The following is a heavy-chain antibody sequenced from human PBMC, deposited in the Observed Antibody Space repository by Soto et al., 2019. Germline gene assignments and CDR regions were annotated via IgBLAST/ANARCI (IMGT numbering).Heavy chain of an antibody. V-gene: IGHV1-18*04. J-gene: IGHJ4*02. Sequence: EASVKVSCKASGYTFTSYGISWVRQAPGQGLEWMGWISAYNGNTNYAQKLQGRVTMTTDTSTSTAYMELRSLRSDDTAVYYCARGDYDFWSGYYKYFDYWGQGTLVTVSS. CDR2: ISAYNGNT. CDR3: ARGDYDFWSGYYKYFDY. D-gene: IGHD3-3*01. CDR1: GYTFTSYG.